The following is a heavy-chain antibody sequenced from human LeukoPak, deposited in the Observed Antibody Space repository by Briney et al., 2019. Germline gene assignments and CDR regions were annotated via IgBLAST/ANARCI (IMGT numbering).Heavy chain of an antibody. D-gene: IGHD4-23*01. CDR3: ARGPRGGTTVVFRSFYMTY. CDR1: GYTFTGYY. J-gene: IGHJ4*02. V-gene: IGHV1-2*02. CDR2: INPNSGGT. Sequence: ASVKVSCKASGYTFTGYYMHLVRQAPGQGLEWMGWINPNSGGTNYAQKFQGRVTMTRDTSISTAYMELSRLRSDDTAVYYCARGPRGGTTVVFRSFYMTYWGQGTLVTVSS.